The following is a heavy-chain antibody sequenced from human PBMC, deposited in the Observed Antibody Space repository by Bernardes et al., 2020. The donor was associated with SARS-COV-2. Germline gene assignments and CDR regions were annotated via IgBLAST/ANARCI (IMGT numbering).Heavy chain of an antibody. Sequence: ASVKVSCKASGYTFTGFHMHWVRQAPGQGLEWMGRMNPSTGYTRYAQKFQGRVTMTRDTSISTVYMELSRLRSDDMAVYYCARERPDITGTPRDWGQGTLVTVSS. D-gene: IGHD1-7*01. CDR2: MNPSTGYT. V-gene: IGHV1-2*06. J-gene: IGHJ4*02. CDR3: ARERPDITGTPRD. CDR1: GYTFTGFH.